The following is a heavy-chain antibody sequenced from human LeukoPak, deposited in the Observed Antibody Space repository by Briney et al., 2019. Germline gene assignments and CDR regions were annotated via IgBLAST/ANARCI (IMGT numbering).Heavy chain of an antibody. D-gene: IGHD2-2*01. CDR3: AREYCSSTSCSYYFDY. J-gene: IGHJ4*02. Sequence: ASVKVSCTASGGTFSSYTISWARQAPGQGLEWMGRIIPTLGIANYAQKFQGRVTITADKSTSTAYMELSSLRSEDTAVYYCAREYCSSTSCSYYFDYWGQGTLVTVSS. CDR1: GGTFSSYT. CDR2: IIPTLGIA. V-gene: IGHV1-69*04.